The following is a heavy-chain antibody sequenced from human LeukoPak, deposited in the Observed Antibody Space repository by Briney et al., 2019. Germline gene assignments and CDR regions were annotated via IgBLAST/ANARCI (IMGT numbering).Heavy chain of an antibody. V-gene: IGHV1-18*01. Sequence: ASVKVSCKASGYTFTSYGISWVRQAPGQGLEWMGWISAYNGNTNYAQKLQGRVTMTTDTSTSTAYMELRSLRSDDTAVYYCARKQTYYYDSSGYYPGWYFDLWGRGTLVTVSS. D-gene: IGHD3-22*01. J-gene: IGHJ2*01. CDR3: ARKQTYYYDSSGYYPGWYFDL. CDR1: GYTFTSYG. CDR2: ISAYNGNT.